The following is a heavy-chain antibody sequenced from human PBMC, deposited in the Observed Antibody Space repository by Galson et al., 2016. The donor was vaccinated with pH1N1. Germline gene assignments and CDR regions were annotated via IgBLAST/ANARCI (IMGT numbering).Heavy chain of an antibody. CDR2: IHYSGDT. Sequence: AALSLTCTVSGGSISSHYWSWLRQPPGKGQEWVGYIHYSGDTNYNSSLKSRVTISVDRSKSHFSLRLSSVTAADTAVYFCARGADDIFDGSHKTLYFDLWGRGTLVTVSS. V-gene: IGHV4-59*11. D-gene: IGHD3-9*01. CDR3: ARGADDIFDGSHKTLYFDL. J-gene: IGHJ2*01. CDR1: GGSISSHY.